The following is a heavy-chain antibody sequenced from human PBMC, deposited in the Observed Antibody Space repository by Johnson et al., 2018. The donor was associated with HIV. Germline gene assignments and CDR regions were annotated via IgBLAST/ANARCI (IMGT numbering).Heavy chain of an antibody. CDR3: ARGGLIAAAAIDDAFDV. V-gene: IGHV3-13*01. CDR1: GFTFSSYA. D-gene: IGHD6-13*01. CDR2: IGTAGDT. J-gene: IGHJ3*01. Sequence: VQLVESGGGVVQPGRSLRLSCAASGFTFSSYAMHWVRQAPGKGLEWVSAIGTAGDTYYPGSVKGRFTISRENAKNSLYLQMNSLRAGDTAVYYCARGGLIAAAAIDDAFDVWGQGTLVTVSS.